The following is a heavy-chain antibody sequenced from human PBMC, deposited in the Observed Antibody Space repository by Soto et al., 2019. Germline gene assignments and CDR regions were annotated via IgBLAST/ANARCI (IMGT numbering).Heavy chain of an antibody. D-gene: IGHD5-18*01. CDR3: ARHTWIQLWPVLDY. CDR2: ISAYNGNT. Sequence: ASVKVSCKASGYTFTSYGISWVRQAPGQGLEWMGWISAYNGNTNYAQKLQGRVTMTTDTSTSTAYMELRSLRSDDTAVYYCARHTWIQLWPVLDYWGQGTLVTVSS. J-gene: IGHJ4*02. CDR1: GYTFTSYG. V-gene: IGHV1-18*01.